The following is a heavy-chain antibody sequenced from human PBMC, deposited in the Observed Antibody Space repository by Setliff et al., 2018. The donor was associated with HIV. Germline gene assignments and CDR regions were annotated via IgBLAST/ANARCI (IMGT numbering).Heavy chain of an antibody. CDR3: ARDHKYYDRVEGFDI. Sequence: GGSLRLSCAASGFTVSRNYMSWVRQAPGKGLEWVSIIYSDGRTYYADSVKGRFTISRDNSKNMLYLQMNSLRAEDTALYYCARDHKYYDRVEGFDIWGQGTMVTVSS. CDR1: GFTVSRNY. CDR2: IYSDGRT. D-gene: IGHD3-22*01. V-gene: IGHV3-66*01. J-gene: IGHJ3*02.